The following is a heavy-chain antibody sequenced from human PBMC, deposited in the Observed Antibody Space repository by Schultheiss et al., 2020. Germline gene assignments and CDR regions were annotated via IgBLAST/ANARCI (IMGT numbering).Heavy chain of an antibody. Sequence: SETLSLTCTVSGGSISSGGYYWGWIRQHPAKGLEWIGYIYYSGSTYYNPSLKSRVTISVDTSKNQFSLKLSSVTAADTAVYYCARNTIFGAKARTYYYYGMDVWGQGTTVTVSS. CDR3: ARNTIFGAKARTYYYYGMDV. CDR2: IYYSGST. J-gene: IGHJ6*02. D-gene: IGHD3-3*01. V-gene: IGHV4-31*03. CDR1: GGSISSGGYY.